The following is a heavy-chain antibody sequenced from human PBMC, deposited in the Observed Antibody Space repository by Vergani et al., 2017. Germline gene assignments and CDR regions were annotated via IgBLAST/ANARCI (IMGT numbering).Heavy chain of an antibody. V-gene: IGHV3-9*01. D-gene: IGHD4-17*01. Sequence: EVQLVESGGGLVQPGRFLRLFCAASGFTFDDYAMHWVRQAPGKGLEWVSGISWNSGSIGYADSVKGRFTISRDNAKNSLYLQMNSLRAEDAALYYCAKNMGQGGYGEDGAFDIWGQGTMVTVSS. CDR1: GFTFDDYA. CDR2: ISWNSGSI. J-gene: IGHJ3*02. CDR3: AKNMGQGGYGEDGAFDI.